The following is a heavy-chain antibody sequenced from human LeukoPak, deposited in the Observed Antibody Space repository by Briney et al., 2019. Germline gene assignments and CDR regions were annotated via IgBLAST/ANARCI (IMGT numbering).Heavy chain of an antibody. CDR1: GGSISSYY. CDR2: IYSSGGT. V-gene: IGHV4-59*08. D-gene: IGHD4-17*01. Sequence: SETLSLTCTVSGGSISSYYWSWIRQPPGKGLECLGYIYSSGGTAYNPSLKSRLTISIDTSKNQFSLTLTSVTAADTAIYYCARHVYGKGMYVWGKGTTVTVSS. CDR3: ARHVYGKGMYV. J-gene: IGHJ6*04.